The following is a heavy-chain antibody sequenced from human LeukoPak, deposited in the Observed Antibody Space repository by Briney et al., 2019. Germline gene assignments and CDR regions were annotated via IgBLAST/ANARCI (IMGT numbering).Heavy chain of an antibody. Sequence: SETLSLTCTVSGGSISSYFWIGIRQPPGKGLECIGYIYYSWSTNHNPSLKSRVTISVDTSKNQFSLKLSSVTAADTAVYYCAREVVYYYYMDVWGKGTTVTISS. CDR1: GGSISSYF. CDR2: IYYSWST. V-gene: IGHV4-59*01. J-gene: IGHJ6*03. CDR3: AREVVYYYYMDV.